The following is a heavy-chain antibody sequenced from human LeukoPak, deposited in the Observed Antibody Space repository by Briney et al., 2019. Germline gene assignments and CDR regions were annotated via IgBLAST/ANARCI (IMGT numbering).Heavy chain of an antibody. Sequence: GASVKVSCKASGYSFTAYYMHWVRQAPGQGLEWMGWISAYNGNTNYAQKLQGRVTMTTDTSTSTAYMELRSLRSDDTAVYYCARDTVVGATFDYWGQGTLVTVSS. V-gene: IGHV1-18*04. CDR2: ISAYNGNT. D-gene: IGHD1-26*01. CDR3: ARDTVVGATFDY. J-gene: IGHJ4*02. CDR1: GYSFTAYY.